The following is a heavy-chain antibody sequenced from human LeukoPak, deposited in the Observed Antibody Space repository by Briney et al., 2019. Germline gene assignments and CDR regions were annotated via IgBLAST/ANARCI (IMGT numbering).Heavy chain of an antibody. CDR1: GFTFSSYG. CDR3: ARRHAAAIYYGSGSFFDY. V-gene: IGHV3-33*01. CDR2: IWYDGSNK. J-gene: IGHJ4*02. D-gene: IGHD3-10*01. Sequence: PGRSLRLSCAASGFTFSSYGMHWVRQAPGKGLEWVAVIWYDGSNKYYADSVKGRFTISRDNSKNTLYLQMNSLRAEDTAVYYCARRHAAAIYYGSGSFFDYWGQGTPVTVSS.